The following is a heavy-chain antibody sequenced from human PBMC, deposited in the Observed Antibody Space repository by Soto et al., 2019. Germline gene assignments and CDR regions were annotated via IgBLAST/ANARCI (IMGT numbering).Heavy chain of an antibody. Sequence: SETLSLTCAVYGGSFSDYYWSWIRQPPGKGLEWIGEINHSGSTNYNPSLKSRVTISVDTSKNQFSLKLSSVTAADTAVYYCARGGVYSSGWYLDYWGQGTLVTVSS. J-gene: IGHJ4*02. CDR1: GGSFSDYY. CDR2: INHSGST. V-gene: IGHV4-34*01. D-gene: IGHD6-19*01. CDR3: ARGGVYSSGWYLDY.